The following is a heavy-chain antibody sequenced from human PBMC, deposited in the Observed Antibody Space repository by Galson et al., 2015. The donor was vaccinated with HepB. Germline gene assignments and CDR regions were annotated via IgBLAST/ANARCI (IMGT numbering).Heavy chain of an antibody. D-gene: IGHD3-10*01. V-gene: IGHV3-30*02. CDR1: GFTFSSYG. CDR3: AKDLAAGRLLWFGKNYGMDV. J-gene: IGHJ6*02. CDR2: IRYDGNNK. Sequence: LRLSCAASGFTFSSYGMHWVRQAPGKGLEWVAFIRYDGNNKYYADSVKGRFTISRDNSKKTLYLQMNSLRAEDTAVYYCAKDLAAGRLLWFGKNYGMDVWGQGTTVTVSS.